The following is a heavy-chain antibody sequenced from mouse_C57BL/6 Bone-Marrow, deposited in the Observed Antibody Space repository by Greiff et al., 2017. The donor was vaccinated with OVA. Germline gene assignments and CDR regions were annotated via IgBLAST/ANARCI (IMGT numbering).Heavy chain of an antibody. V-gene: IGHV14-4*01. J-gene: IGHJ1*03. CDR1: GFNIKDDY. CDR3: YYYYGSIWYFDV. D-gene: IGHD1-1*01. CDR2: IDPENGDT. Sequence: VHVKQSGAELVRPGASVKLSCTASGFNIKDDYMHWVKQRPEQGLEWIGWIDPENGDTEYASKFQGKATITADTSSNTAYLQLSSLTSEDTAVYYCYYYYGSIWYFDVWGTGTTVTVSS.